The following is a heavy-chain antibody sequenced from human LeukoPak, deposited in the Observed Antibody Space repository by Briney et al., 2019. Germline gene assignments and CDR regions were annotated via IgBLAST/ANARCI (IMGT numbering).Heavy chain of an antibody. V-gene: IGHV3-74*03. CDR2: INSDGSTT. CDR3: AGGPGHGGSYYHD. D-gene: IGHD1-26*01. J-gene: IGHJ4*02. CDR1: GFTFSSQW. Sequence: GGSLRLYCAASGFTFSSQWMYWVRQAPGKGLVWVSRINSDGSTTEYADSVRGRFTISRDNAKNTLFLQLSSLRAEDTAVYFCAGGPGHGGSYYHDWGQGTLVTVSS.